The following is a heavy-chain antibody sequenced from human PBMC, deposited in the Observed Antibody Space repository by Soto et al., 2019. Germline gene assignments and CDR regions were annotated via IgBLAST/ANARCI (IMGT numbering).Heavy chain of an antibody. D-gene: IGHD2-15*01. Sequence: QVQLQQWGAGLLKPSETLSLTCAVYGGSFSGYYWSWIRQPPGKGLEWIGEINHSGSTNYNPSLKSRVTISVDPSKNQFSLKLSSVTAADTAVYYCARGYCSGGSCYSAGYYFDYWGQGTLVTVSS. CDR1: GGSFSGYY. V-gene: IGHV4-34*01. CDR2: INHSGST. J-gene: IGHJ4*02. CDR3: ARGYCSGGSCYSAGYYFDY.